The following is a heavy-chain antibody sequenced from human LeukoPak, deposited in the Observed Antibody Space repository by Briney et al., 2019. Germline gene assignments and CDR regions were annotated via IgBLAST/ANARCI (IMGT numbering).Heavy chain of an antibody. V-gene: IGHV3-53*01. CDR1: GFTVSSNY. CDR3: ARDRRPDGFDY. J-gene: IGHJ4*02. CDR2: IYSGGST. D-gene: IGHD4-17*01. Sequence: SGGSLRLSCAASGFTVSSNYMSWVRQAPGKGLEWVSVIYSGGSTYYADSVKGRFTISRDNSKNTLYLQMNSLRTEDTAVYYCARDRRPDGFDYWGQGTLVTVSS.